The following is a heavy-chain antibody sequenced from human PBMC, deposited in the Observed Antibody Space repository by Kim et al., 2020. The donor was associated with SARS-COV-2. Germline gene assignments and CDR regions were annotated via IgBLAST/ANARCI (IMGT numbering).Heavy chain of an antibody. CDR2: INHSGST. J-gene: IGHJ5*02. CDR3: ARGRPYSSSFIDKTVHTQKKRKGFNGFDP. V-gene: IGHV4-34*01. CDR1: GGSFSGYY. D-gene: IGHD6-6*01. Sequence: SETLSLTCAVYGGSFSGYYWSWIRQPPGKGLEWIGEINHSGSTNYNPSLKSRVTISVDTSKNQFSLKLSSVTAADTAVYYCARGRPYSSSFIDKTVHTQKKRKGFNGFDPWGQGTLVTVSS.